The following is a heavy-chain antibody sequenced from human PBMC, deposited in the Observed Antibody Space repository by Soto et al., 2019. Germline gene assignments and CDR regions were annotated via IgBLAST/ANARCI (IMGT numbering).Heavy chain of an antibody. Sequence: QVRLVQSGAEMKKPGSSVKVSCKASGGTFSSYAISWVRQAPGQGLEWMGGIIPISETTNYAQKFQGRVTITADESKSTAYMELSSLRSEDTAVYYCARSQGSSTSLEIYYYYYYGMDVWGQGTTVTVSS. CDR2: IIPISETT. CDR3: ARSQGSSTSLEIYYYYYYGMDV. CDR1: GGTFSSYA. J-gene: IGHJ6*02. V-gene: IGHV1-69*01. D-gene: IGHD2-2*01.